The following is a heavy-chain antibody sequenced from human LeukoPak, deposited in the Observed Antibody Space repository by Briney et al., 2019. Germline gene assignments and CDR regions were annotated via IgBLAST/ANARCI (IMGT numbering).Heavy chain of an antibody. J-gene: IGHJ4*02. D-gene: IGHD6-19*01. Sequence: GGSLRLSCAASGFTFSSYGMHWVRQAPGKGLEWVAVISYDGSNKYYAHSVKGRFTISRDNSKNTLYLQMNSLRAEDTAVYYCAKDLGGLGSGWSEGFDYWGQGTLVTVSS. V-gene: IGHV3-30*18. CDR3: AKDLGGLGSGWSEGFDY. CDR2: ISYDGSNK. CDR1: GFTFSSYG.